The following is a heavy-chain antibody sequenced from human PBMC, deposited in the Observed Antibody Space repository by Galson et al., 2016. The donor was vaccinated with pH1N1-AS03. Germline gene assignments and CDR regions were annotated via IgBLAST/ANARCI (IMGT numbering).Heavy chain of an antibody. Sequence: SLRLSCAVSGFTFGDYYMTWVRQTPGNGLEWISYISSSGSTKYYADSVEGRFTISRDNAKNSLFLQMNYLTAEDTAIYYCARAKGSGWPNKHYFDSWGPGTLVIVSS. D-gene: IGHD6-19*01. CDR1: GFTFGDYY. J-gene: IGHJ4*02. V-gene: IGHV3-11*01. CDR3: ARAKGSGWPNKHYFDS. CDR2: ISSSGSTK.